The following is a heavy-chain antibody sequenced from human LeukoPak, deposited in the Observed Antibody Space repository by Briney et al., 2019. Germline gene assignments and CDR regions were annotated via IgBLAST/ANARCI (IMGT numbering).Heavy chain of an antibody. J-gene: IGHJ4*02. V-gene: IGHV4-59*01. CDR1: GGSISGYY. CDR2: IHYSGPT. Sequence: PSETLSLTCTVSGGSISGYYWSWIRQPPGKGLEWIGYIHYSGPTNYNPSLKSRVTISVDTSKEQFSLKLSSVTAADTAVYYCARYGMTSATAWGFDYWGQGTLVTVSS. CDR3: ARYGMTSATAWGFDY. D-gene: IGHD4-17*01.